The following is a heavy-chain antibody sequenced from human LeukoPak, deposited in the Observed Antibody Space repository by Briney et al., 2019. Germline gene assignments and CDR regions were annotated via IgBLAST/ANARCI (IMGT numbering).Heavy chain of an antibody. J-gene: IGHJ5*01. CDR3: ARESPVAATGRSWFDS. CDR2: ISSSSSYI. CDR1: GFTFSSYS. Sequence: GGSLRLSCAASGFTFSSYSMNWVRQAPGKGLEWVSSISSSSSYIYYADSVKGRFTISRDNSKNTLYLQMNSLRAEDTALYYCARESPVAATGRSWFDSWGQGTLVTASS. D-gene: IGHD6-13*01. V-gene: IGHV3-21*04.